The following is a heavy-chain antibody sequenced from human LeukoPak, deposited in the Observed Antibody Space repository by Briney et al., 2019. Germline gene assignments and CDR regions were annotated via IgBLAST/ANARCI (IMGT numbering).Heavy chain of an antibody. CDR1: GYTFTGYY. CDR3: ARDQVVVVPAALTVGFDP. Sequence: ASVKVSCKASGYTFTGYYMHWVRQAPGQGLEWMGWINPNSGGTNYAQKIQGRVTMTRDTSISTAYMELSRLRSDDTAVYYCARDQVVVVPAALTVGFDPWGQGTLVTVSS. V-gene: IGHV1-2*02. D-gene: IGHD2-2*01. J-gene: IGHJ5*02. CDR2: INPNSGGT.